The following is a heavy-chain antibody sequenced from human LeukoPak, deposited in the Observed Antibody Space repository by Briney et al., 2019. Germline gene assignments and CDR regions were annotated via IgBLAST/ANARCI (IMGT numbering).Heavy chain of an antibody. CDR3: ARDLSMFRAARPGY. CDR1: GYTFTSYA. J-gene: IGHJ4*02. V-gene: IGHV7-4-1*02. Sequence: ASVKVSCKASGYTFTSYAMNWVRQAPGQGLEWMGWINTNTGNPTYAQGFTGRFVFSLDTSVSTAYLQISSLKAEDTAVYYCARDLSMFRAARPGYWGQGTLVTVSS. D-gene: IGHD6-6*01. CDR2: INTNTGNP.